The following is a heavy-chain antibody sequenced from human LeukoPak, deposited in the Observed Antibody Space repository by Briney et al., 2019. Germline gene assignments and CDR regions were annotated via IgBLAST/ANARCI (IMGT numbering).Heavy chain of an antibody. CDR2: IYYSGST. D-gene: IGHD2/OR15-2a*01. CDR1: GGSISSSSYY. CDR3: ARDSTPSYYYYYMDV. Sequence: SETLSLTCIVSGGSISSSSYYWGWIRQPPGKGLEWIGSIYYSGSTYYNPSLKSRVTISVDTSKNQFSLKLRSVTAADTAVYYCARDSTPSYYYYYMDVWGKGTTVTISS. V-gene: IGHV4-39*07. J-gene: IGHJ6*03.